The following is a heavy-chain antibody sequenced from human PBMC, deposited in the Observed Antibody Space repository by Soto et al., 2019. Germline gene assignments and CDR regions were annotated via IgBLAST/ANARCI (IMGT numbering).Heavy chain of an antibody. CDR1: AFTFSTDS. J-gene: IGHJ5*01. CDR3: ATVATGSYDWFDS. Sequence: EVQLLESGGGLGQPGGSLRLPCASSAFTFSTDSMHWVSQAPGKGLVQGSRMNSDGICTNYADSAKGRFTTCRDTAKNTVYLQLNRLTAEEAAVYYFATVATGSYDWFDSWGKGTLVTVSS. V-gene: IGHV3-74*01. CDR2: MNSDGICT. D-gene: IGHD1-26*01.